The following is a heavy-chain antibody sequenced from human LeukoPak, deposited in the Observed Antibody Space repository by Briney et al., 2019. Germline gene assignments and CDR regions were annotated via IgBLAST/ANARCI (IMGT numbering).Heavy chain of an antibody. D-gene: IGHD4-23*01. J-gene: IGHJ4*02. CDR2: IKEDGSEI. V-gene: IGHV3-7*01. CDR3: ARDRGYSSFDY. Sequence: GGSLRLSCAASAFTFSNYWMSWVRQAPGKGLEWVANIKEDGSEIDYVDSVKGRFTISRDNAKNSLYLQMNSLTVDDTAVYYCARDRGYSSFDYWGQGTLVTVSS. CDR1: AFTFSNYW.